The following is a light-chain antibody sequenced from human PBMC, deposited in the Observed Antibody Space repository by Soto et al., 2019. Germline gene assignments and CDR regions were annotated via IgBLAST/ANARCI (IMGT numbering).Light chain of an antibody. Sequence: QSVLTQPPSAPGSPGKSVTISCTGTSSDVGGYKYVSWYQQFPGEAPNLIIYDVKKRPSGVPSRFSGSKSGNTAFLTVSGLRPEDEAEYYCSSFAGRNTYVFGSGTKATV. V-gene: IGLV2-8*01. CDR2: DVK. CDR3: SSFAGRNTYV. J-gene: IGLJ1*01. CDR1: SSDVGGYKY.